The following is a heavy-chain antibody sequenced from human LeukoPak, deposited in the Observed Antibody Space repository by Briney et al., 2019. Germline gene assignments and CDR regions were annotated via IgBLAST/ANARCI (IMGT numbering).Heavy chain of an antibody. D-gene: IGHD3-3*01. J-gene: IGHJ4*02. V-gene: IGHV3-7*03. Sequence: GGSLRLSCAASGFTFSSYWMSWVRQAPGKGLEWVANIKQDGSEKYYVDSVKGRFTISRDNAKNSLYLQMNSLRAEDTAMYYCARSGRDFWSAQVNYWGQGTLVTVSS. CDR1: GFTFSSYW. CDR2: IKQDGSEK. CDR3: ARSGRDFWSAQVNY.